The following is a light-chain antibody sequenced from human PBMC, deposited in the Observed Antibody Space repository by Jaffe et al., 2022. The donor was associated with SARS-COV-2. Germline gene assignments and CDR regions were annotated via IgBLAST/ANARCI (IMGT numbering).Light chain of an antibody. CDR3: CSYGGNFILV. V-gene: IGLV2-11*01. CDR1: SSDVGGYNY. J-gene: IGLJ2*01. CDR2: DVT. Sequence: QSALTQPRSVSGSPGQSVTISCTGTSSDVGGYNYVSWYQQYSGKAPKVIIYDVTKRPSGVPDRFSGSKSGNTASLTISGLQAEDEADYYCCSYGGNFILVFGGGTKLTVL.